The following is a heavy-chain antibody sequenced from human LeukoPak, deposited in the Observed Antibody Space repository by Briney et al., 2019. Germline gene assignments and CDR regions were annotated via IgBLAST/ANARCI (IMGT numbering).Heavy chain of an antibody. CDR1: GGSISRYY. CDR2: IYYTGTT. Sequence: SETLSLTCTVSGGSISRYYWSWIRQPPGKGLEWIGYIYYTGTTNYNPSLQSRVTISVDTSRNQFSLKLSSVTAADTAVYYCAGNSYDYVWGSYRPFDYWGQGTLVTVSS. J-gene: IGHJ4*02. D-gene: IGHD3-16*02. V-gene: IGHV4-59*08. CDR3: AGNSYDYVWGSYRPFDY.